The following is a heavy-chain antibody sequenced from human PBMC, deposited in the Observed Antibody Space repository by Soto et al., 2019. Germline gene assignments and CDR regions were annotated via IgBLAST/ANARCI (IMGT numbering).Heavy chain of an antibody. V-gene: IGHV2-70*01. CDR1: GFSLSTSGMC. J-gene: IGHJ4*02. Sequence: SGPTLVNPTQTLTLTCTFSGFSLSTSGMCVSWIRQPPGKALEWLALIDWDDDKYYSTSLKTRLTISKDTSKNQVVLTMTNMDPVDTATYYCARIKGRPYSSSWYEIDYWGQGTLVTVSS. CDR2: IDWDDDK. CDR3: ARIKGRPYSSSWYEIDY. D-gene: IGHD6-13*01.